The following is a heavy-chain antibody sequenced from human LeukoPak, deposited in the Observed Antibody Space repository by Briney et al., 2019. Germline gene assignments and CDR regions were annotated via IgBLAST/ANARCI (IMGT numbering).Heavy chain of an antibody. D-gene: IGHD3-22*01. CDR3: ARGEYYYDSSGYYTLDY. V-gene: IGHV3-33*01. CDR2: IWYDGSNK. Sequence: LSGRSLRLSCAASGFTFSSYGMHWVRQAPGKGLEWVAVIWYDGSNKYYADSVKGRFTISRDNSKNTLYLQMNSLRDEDTAVYYCARGEYYYDSSGYYTLDYWGQGTLVTVSS. CDR1: GFTFSSYG. J-gene: IGHJ4*02.